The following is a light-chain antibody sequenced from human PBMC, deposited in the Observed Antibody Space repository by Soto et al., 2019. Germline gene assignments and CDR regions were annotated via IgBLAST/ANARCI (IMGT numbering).Light chain of an antibody. V-gene: IGKV3-20*01. J-gene: IGKJ1*01. CDR3: QQYGSSHQT. Sequence: EIVLTQSPGTLSLSPGERATLSCRASQSVSSSYLAWYQQKPGQAPRLLIYGASSRATGIPDRFSGSGSGTDFTLTISRLEPEDFAVYYCQQYGSSHQTFGPGTKGEIK. CDR2: GAS. CDR1: QSVSSSY.